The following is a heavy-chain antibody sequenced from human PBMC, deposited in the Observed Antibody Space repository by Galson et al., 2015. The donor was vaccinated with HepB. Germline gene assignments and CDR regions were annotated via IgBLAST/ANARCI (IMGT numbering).Heavy chain of an antibody. J-gene: IGHJ6*02. D-gene: IGHD3-22*01. CDR2: ISSSSSYI. CDR1: GFTFSSYS. Sequence: SLRLSCAASGFTFSSYSMNWVRQAPGKGLEWVSSISSSSSYIYYADSVKGRFTISRDNAKNSLYLQMNSLRAEDTAVYYCARSYYYDSSGYYDPYYYYGMDVWGQGTTVTVSS. V-gene: IGHV3-21*01. CDR3: ARSYYYDSSGYYDPYYYYGMDV.